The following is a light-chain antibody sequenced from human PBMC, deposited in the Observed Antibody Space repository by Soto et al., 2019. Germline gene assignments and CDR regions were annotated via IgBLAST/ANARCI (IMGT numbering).Light chain of an antibody. V-gene: IGKV3-15*01. J-gene: IGKJ3*01. Sequence: EIVMTQSPDILSVSPGERATLSCRASQSISRNLAWYQQRPGQSPRLLIYGGSTRATGIPARFSCSGSGTDFPLTIRSLQSEDFAIYFCQQYNKWPLFTFGPGTRVDIK. CDR1: QSISRN. CDR2: GGS. CDR3: QQYNKWPLFT.